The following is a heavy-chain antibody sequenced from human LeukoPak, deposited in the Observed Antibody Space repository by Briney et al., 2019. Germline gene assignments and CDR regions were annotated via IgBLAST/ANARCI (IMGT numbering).Heavy chain of an antibody. D-gene: IGHD3-16*01. CDR3: ARGGGIDY. V-gene: IGHV3-53*01. J-gene: IGHJ4*02. Sequence: GXXRXSXAXXGXXVXSNXXSWVRQAPGKGLEWVSVIYSGGSTYYAGSVKGRFTISRDNSKNTLYLQMNSLRAQATAVYYFARGGGIDYWGQGTLVTVSS. CDR1: GXXVXSNX. CDR2: IYSGGST.